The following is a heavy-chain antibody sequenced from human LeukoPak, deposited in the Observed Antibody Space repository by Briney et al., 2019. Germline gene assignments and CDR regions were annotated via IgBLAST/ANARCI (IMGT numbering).Heavy chain of an antibody. D-gene: IGHD6-13*01. CDR1: GGSISSYY. CDR2: IYYSGST. Sequence: SETLSLACTVSGGSISSYYWSWIRQPPGKGLEWIGYIYYSGSTNYNPSLRSRVTISVDTSKNQFSLKLSSVTAADTAVYYCARAIAAAGIYAFDIWGQGTMVTVSS. J-gene: IGHJ3*02. CDR3: ARAIAAAGIYAFDI. V-gene: IGHV4-59*01.